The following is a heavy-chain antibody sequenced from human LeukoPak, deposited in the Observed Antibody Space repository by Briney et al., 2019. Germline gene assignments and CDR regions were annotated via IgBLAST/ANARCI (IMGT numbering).Heavy chain of an antibody. CDR3: AKPAGYCSGGNCYSSVDYFDY. CDR2: IYSAGST. CDR1: GFTVSSNS. D-gene: IGHD2-15*01. V-gene: IGHV3-53*05. J-gene: IGHJ4*02. Sequence: PGGSLRLACTVSGFTVSSNSMSWVRQAPGKGLEWVSFIYSAGSTHYADSVKGRFTISRDNSKNTLYLQMNSLRAEDTAVYYCAKPAGYCSGGNCYSSVDYFDYWGQGTLVTVSS.